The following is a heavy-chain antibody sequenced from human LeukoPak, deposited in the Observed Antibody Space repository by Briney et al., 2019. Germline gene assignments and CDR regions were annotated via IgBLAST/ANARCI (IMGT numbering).Heavy chain of an antibody. CDR3: ATQGRFMEWLFFDY. Sequence: GASVKVSCKASGGTFSSYAISWVRQAAGQGLAWMGGITPIFGAANYAQKVQGRVPITADASTSTAYMELSSLSSEDTAVYYCATQGRFMEWLFFDYWGQGTLVTVSS. CDR1: GGTFSSYA. J-gene: IGHJ4*02. V-gene: IGHV1-69*13. D-gene: IGHD3-3*01. CDR2: ITPIFGAA.